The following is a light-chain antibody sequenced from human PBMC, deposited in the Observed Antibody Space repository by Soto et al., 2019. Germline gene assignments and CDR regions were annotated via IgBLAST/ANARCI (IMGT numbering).Light chain of an antibody. CDR3: QQRSNWL. CDR2: DAS. J-gene: IGKJ4*01. Sequence: TLSLSPGERATLSCRASQSVSSYLAWYQQKPGQAPRLLIYDASNRATGIPARFSGSGSGTDFTLTISSLEPEDFAVYYCQQRSNWLFGGGTKVDIK. V-gene: IGKV3-11*01. CDR1: QSVSSY.